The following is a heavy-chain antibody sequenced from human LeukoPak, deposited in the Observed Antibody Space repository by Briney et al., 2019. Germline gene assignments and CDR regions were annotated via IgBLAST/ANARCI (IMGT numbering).Heavy chain of an antibody. D-gene: IGHD4/OR15-4a*01. CDR1: GFSFSSYS. CDR2: ISSGSSTI. Sequence: GGSLRLSCAASGFSFSSYSMNWVRQAPGKGLEWVSFISSGSSTIYYADSVKGRFTISRDNAKNSLYLQMNSLRVEDTAVYYCAKDFKCELWGQGTLVTVSS. CDR3: AKDFKCEL. J-gene: IGHJ4*02. V-gene: IGHV3-48*01.